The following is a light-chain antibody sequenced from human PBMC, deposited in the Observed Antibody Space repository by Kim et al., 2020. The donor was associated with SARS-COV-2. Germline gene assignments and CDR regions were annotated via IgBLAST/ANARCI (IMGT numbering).Light chain of an antibody. V-gene: IGLV3-1*01. J-gene: IGLJ1*01. CDR1: KLGDKY. CDR2: QVI. Sequence: SYELTQPPSVSVSPGQTASITCSGYKLGDKYVSWYQQKPGQSPGGVFNQVIQRPQGIPQGSFGPNPGNPATLPFTGTQAMDRADFYCKAWDATTHINV. CDR3: KAWDATTHINV.